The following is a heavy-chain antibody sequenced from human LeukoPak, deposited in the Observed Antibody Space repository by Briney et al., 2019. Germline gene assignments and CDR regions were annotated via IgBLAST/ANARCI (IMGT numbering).Heavy chain of an antibody. J-gene: IGHJ4*02. Sequence: GGSLRLSCAASGFTVSSNYMSWVRQAPGKGLEWVSVIYSGGSTYYADSVKGRFTISRDNSKNTLFVQMNSLRVEDTAVYYCARCRENDFWSGSPVDYWGQGTLVTVSS. CDR1: GFTVSSNY. CDR3: ARCRENDFWSGSPVDY. V-gene: IGHV3-66*01. CDR2: IYSGGST. D-gene: IGHD3-3*01.